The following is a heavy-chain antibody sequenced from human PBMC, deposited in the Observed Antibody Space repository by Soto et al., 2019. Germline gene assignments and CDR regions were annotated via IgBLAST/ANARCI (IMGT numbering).Heavy chain of an antibody. CDR3: ARGLAGSSPAGWFDP. CDR2: ISYDGSNK. D-gene: IGHD6-13*01. V-gene: IGHV3-30-3*01. CDR1: GFTFSSYA. Sequence: QVPLVESGGGVVQPGRSLRLSCAASGFTFSSYAMHWVRQAPGKGLEWVTVISYDGSNKYYADSVKGRFTISRDNSKNTLYLQMNSLRAEDTAVYYCARGLAGSSPAGWFDPWGQGTLVTVSS. J-gene: IGHJ5*02.